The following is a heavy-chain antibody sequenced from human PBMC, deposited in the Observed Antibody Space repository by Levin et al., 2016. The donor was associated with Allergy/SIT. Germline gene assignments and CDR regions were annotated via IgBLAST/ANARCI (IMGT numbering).Heavy chain of an antibody. V-gene: IGHV4-59*01. Sequence: RQAPGKGLEWIGYIYYSGSTNYNPSLKSRVTISVDTSKNQFSLKLSSVTAADTAVYYCARVTVVTPGYYYGMDVWDQGTTVTVSS. CDR3: ARVTVVTPGYYYGMDV. J-gene: IGHJ6*02. D-gene: IGHD4-23*01. CDR2: IYYSGST.